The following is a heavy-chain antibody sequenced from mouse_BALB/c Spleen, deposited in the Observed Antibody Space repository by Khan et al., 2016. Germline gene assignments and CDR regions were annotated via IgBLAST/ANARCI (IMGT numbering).Heavy chain of an antibody. CDR2: ISDGGSYT. Sequence: EVELVESGGGLVKPGGSLKLSCAASGFTFSDYYMYWVRQTPEKRLEWVATISDGGSYTYYPDSVKGRFTISRDNAKNNLYLQMSSLKSEDTAMYYCARDHNWYFDIWGAGTKVTVSS. CDR3: ARDHNWYFDI. CDR1: GFTFSDYY. J-gene: IGHJ1*01. V-gene: IGHV5-4*02.